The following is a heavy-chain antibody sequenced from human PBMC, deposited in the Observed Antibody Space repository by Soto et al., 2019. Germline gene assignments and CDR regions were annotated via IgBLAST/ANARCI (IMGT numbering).Heavy chain of an antibody. CDR1: GFTFSNAW. V-gene: IGHV3-15*07. CDR2: IKSKTDGGTI. Sequence: GGSLRLSCAASGFTFSNAWMNWVRQAPGKGLEWVGRIKSKTDGGTIDYAAPVKGRFTISRDDSKNTLYLQMNSLKTEDTAVYYWTTKGASNWTNFDYWGQGSLVTVSS. D-gene: IGHD4-4*01. CDR3: TTKGASNWTNFDY. J-gene: IGHJ4*02.